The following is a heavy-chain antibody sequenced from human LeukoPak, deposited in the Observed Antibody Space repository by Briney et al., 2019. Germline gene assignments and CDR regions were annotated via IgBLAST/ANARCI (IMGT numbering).Heavy chain of an antibody. J-gene: IGHJ5*02. D-gene: IGHD3-9*01. CDR1: GFTFSSYW. CDR2: IKHDGSEK. Sequence: GGSLRLSCAASGFTFSSYWMSWGRQAPGKGLEWVANIKHDGSEKYYVDSVKGRFTISRDNAEKSLYLQMNSLRAEDTAVYYCARQIDPWAPFDPWGQGTLVTVSS. CDR3: ARQIDPWAPFDP. V-gene: IGHV3-7*01.